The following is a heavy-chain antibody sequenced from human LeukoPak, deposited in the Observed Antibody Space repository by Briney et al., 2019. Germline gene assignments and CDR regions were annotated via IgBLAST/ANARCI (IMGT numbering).Heavy chain of an antibody. Sequence: RGSVTVSCTASGGTFSSFAISWVRQAPGQGLEWMGRGSPIAGLTNYAQKFQTRLTITADTSTHTVYMELSRLLSEDTAVYYCARDDLPWGQGTLVSVSS. D-gene: IGHD2-21*02. J-gene: IGHJ4*02. V-gene: IGHV1-69*04. CDR3: ARDDLP. CDR2: GSPIAGLT. CDR1: GGTFSSFA.